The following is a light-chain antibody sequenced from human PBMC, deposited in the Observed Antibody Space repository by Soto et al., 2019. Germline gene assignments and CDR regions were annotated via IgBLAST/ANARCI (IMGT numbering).Light chain of an antibody. Sequence: DIVMTQSPLSLPVTPGEPASISCRSSQSLLHSNGYNSLDWYLQKPGQSPQLLIYLGSNRASGVPDRFSGSGSCTDFTLKISRVEAEDVRVYYCMQALQTPRTFGQGTKLEIK. J-gene: IGKJ2*01. CDR3: MQALQTPRT. V-gene: IGKV2-28*01. CDR2: LGS. CDR1: QSLLHSNGYNS.